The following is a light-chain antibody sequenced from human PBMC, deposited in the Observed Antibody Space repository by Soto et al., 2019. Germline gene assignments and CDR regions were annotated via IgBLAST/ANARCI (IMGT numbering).Light chain of an antibody. J-gene: IGLJ1*01. CDR1: SSDVGSYNF. V-gene: IGLV2-23*01. CDR3: CSYAGSSTWV. CDR2: EGS. Sequence: QSALTQPASVSGSPGQSITISCTGTSSDVGSYNFVSRYQQHPGKAPKVMIYEGSKRPSGVSNRFSGSKSGNTASLTISGLQAEDEADYYCCSYAGSSTWVFGTGTKVTVL.